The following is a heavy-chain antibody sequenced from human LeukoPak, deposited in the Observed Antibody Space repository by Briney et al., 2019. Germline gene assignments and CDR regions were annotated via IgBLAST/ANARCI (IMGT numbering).Heavy chain of an antibody. V-gene: IGHV5-51*01. CDR3: ARALNYDILTGYYKQYYYYGMDV. D-gene: IGHD3-9*01. CDR2: IYPGDSDT. J-gene: IGHJ6*02. CDR1: GYSFTSYW. Sequence: GESLKISCKGSGYSFTSYWIGWVRQMPGKGLEWMGIIYPGDSDTRYSPSFQGQVSISADKSISTAYLQWSSLKASDTAMYYCARALNYDILTGYYKQYYYYGMDVWGQGTTVTVSS.